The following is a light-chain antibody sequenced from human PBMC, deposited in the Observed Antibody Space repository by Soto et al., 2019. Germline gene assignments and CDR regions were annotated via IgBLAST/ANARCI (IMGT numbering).Light chain of an antibody. V-gene: IGKV3-15*01. J-gene: IGKJ2*03. CDR2: GAS. Sequence: EIVMTQSPATLSVSPGERATLSCRASQSVSSNLAWYQQKPGQAPRLLIYGASTRATGIPARFSGSGSGTEFTHTISGLQSEDFAVYYCQQYKNWYSFGQGTKLEIK. CDR1: QSVSSN. CDR3: QQYKNWYS.